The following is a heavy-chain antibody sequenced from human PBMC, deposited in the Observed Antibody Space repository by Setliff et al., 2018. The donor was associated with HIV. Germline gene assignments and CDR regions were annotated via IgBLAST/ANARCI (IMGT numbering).Heavy chain of an antibody. CDR2: IYHSEYT. D-gene: IGHD2-2*01. CDR1: AFIFSNYW. J-gene: IGHJ6*02. CDR3: ARGHCSGTNCYGVDYYGMDV. V-gene: IGHV4-4*02. Sequence: SETLSLSCVASAFIFSNYWMNWVRQPPGKGLEWIGEIYHSEYTNYNASLKSRVSMSVDKSKNQFSLKLTSVTAADTAVYYCARGHCSGTNCYGVDYYGMDVWGQGTTVTVSS.